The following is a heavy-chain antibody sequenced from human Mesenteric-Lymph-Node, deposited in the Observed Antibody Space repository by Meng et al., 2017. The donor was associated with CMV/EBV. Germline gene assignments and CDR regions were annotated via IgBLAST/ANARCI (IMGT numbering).Heavy chain of an antibody. CDR1: GFTFSNYG. V-gene: IGHV3-30*02. Sequence: GGSLRLSCATSGFTFSNYGMHWVRQAPGKGLEPVAFIRYDAGNKYYADSVKGRFTISRDNSKSIQYLQMNSLRPGDTAIYYCAKDLPLRRAFDIWGQGTMVTVSS. J-gene: IGHJ3*02. CDR2: IRYDAGNK. CDR3: AKDLPLRRAFDI.